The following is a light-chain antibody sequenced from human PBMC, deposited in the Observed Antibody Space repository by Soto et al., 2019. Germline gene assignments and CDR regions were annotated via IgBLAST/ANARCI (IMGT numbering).Light chain of an antibody. CDR2: GTS. V-gene: IGKV3-15*01. CDR1: QSLSSS. J-gene: IGKJ1*01. Sequence: KLLTQSPGTLSLSPGVRATLFCRASQSLSSSLAWYQQKSGQAPRLIINGTSRRATGVPVRFSGSGSGTDFTLTISSLQSEDFGVYFCQQYDSWPWTFGQGTKVEMK. CDR3: QQYDSWPWT.